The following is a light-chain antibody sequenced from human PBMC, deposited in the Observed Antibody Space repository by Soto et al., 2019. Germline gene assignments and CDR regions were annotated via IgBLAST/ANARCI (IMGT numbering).Light chain of an antibody. CDR2: QVS. Sequence: QSVLTQPASVSGSPGQSITISCTGTSSDVGGYYYVSWYQHHPGKAPKLMIYQVSNRPSGGSNRFSGSKSGNTASLTISCVQAEDEADYYCSSYTSSNTSYVFGTGTKLTVL. V-gene: IGLV2-14*01. CDR3: SSYTSSNTSYV. J-gene: IGLJ1*01. CDR1: SSDVGGYYY.